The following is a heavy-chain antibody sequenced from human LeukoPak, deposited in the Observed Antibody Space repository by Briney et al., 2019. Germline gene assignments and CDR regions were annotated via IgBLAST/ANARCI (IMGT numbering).Heavy chain of an antibody. CDR2: ISSSSNYI. D-gene: IGHD6-19*01. J-gene: IGHJ4*02. CDR1: GITFSSYS. V-gene: IGHV3-21*01. Sequence: PGGSLRLSCAPSGITFSSYSMNWVRQAPGKGLEWVSGISSSSNYIYYADSVKGRFTISRDNAKSSLYLQMNSLRVEDTAVYYCARGKGAVAGTAIFDYWDKGTLVTVSS. CDR3: ARGKGAVAGTAIFDY.